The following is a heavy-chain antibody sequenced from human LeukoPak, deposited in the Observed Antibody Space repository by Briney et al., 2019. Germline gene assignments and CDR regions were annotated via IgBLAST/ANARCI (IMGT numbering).Heavy chain of an antibody. CDR3: ASSSGWYDAFDI. Sequence: GASVKVSCKASGGTFSSYAISWVRQAPGQGLEWMGGIIPIFGTANYAQKFQGRVTITADKSTSTAYMELSSLRSEDTAVYYCASSSGWYDAFDIWGQGTMVTVSS. J-gene: IGHJ3*02. D-gene: IGHD6-19*01. V-gene: IGHV1-69*06. CDR1: GGTFSSYA. CDR2: IIPIFGTA.